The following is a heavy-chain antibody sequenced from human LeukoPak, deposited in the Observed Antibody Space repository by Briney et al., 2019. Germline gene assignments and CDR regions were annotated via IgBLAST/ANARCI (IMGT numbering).Heavy chain of an antibody. CDR1: GFTFSSYG. D-gene: IGHD2-15*01. J-gene: IGHJ4*02. Sequence: GGSLRLSCAASGFTFSSYGMHWVRQAPRKGLEWVAFIRYDGSNKYYADSVKGRFTISRDNSKNTLYLQMNSLRAEDTAVYYCAKDRYCSGGSCYYFDYWGQGTLVTVSS. V-gene: IGHV3-30*02. CDR2: IRYDGSNK. CDR3: AKDRYCSGGSCYYFDY.